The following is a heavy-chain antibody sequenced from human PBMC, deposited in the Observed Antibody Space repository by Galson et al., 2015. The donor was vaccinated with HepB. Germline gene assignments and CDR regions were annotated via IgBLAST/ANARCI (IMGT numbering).Heavy chain of an antibody. CDR2: TSFDGSDK. CDR1: GFTFRNYA. D-gene: IGHD3-3*01. Sequence: SLRLSCAASGFTFRNYAMHWVRQAPGKGLQWVALTSFDGSDKHYADSVKGRFTISRDNSKNTLYLQMNSLRAEDTAVYYCARPSMEWLPLFSDQWGQGTLVIVSS. J-gene: IGHJ4*02. V-gene: IGHV3-30*04. CDR3: ARPSMEWLPLFSDQ.